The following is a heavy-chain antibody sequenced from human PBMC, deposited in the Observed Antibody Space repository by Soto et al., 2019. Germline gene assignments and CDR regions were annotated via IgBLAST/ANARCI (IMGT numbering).Heavy chain of an antibody. D-gene: IGHD1-1*01. CDR3: AREAGTTLGPFDY. Sequence: SETLSLTCAVYGGSFSGYYWSWIRQLPGKGLEWIGEINHSGSTNYNPSLKSRVTISVDTSKNQFSLKLSSVTAADTAVYYCAREAGTTLGPFDYWGQGTLVTVSS. CDR1: GGSFSGYY. J-gene: IGHJ4*02. CDR2: INHSGST. V-gene: IGHV4-34*01.